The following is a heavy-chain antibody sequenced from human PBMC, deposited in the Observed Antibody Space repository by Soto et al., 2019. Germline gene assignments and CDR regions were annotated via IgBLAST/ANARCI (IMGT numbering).Heavy chain of an antibody. D-gene: IGHD3-22*01. CDR1: GFTFSSYA. CDR2: ISYDGSNK. V-gene: IGHV3-30-3*01. Sequence: QVQLVESGGGVVQPGRSLRLSCAASGFTFSSYAMHWVRQAPGKGLEWVAVISYDGSNKYYADSVKGRFTISRDNSKNTLYLQMNSLRAEDTAVYYCARELYYYDSSGFAPNNWFDPWGQGTLVTVSS. CDR3: ARELYYYDSSGFAPNNWFDP. J-gene: IGHJ5*02.